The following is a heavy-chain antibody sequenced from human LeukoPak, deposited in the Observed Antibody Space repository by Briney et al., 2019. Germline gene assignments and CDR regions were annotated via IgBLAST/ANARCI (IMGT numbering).Heavy chain of an antibody. D-gene: IGHD3-10*01. CDR2: INHSGST. Sequence: SETLSLTCAVYGGSFSGYYWSWIRQPPGKGLEWIGEINHSGSTNYNPSLKSRVTISVDTSKNQFSLKLSSVTAADTAVYYCARGPWFGGLLPGYYYYGMDVWGQGTTVTVSS. J-gene: IGHJ6*02. CDR1: GGSFSGYY. CDR3: ARGPWFGGLLPGYYYYGMDV. V-gene: IGHV4-34*01.